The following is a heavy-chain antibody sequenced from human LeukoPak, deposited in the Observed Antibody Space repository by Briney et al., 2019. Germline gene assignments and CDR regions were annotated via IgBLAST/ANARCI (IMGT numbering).Heavy chain of an antibody. Sequence: SETLSLTCTVSGGSMTGYYWSWIRQPPGKGLEWIGYIFHSGNTDYNPSLKSRVTISIDTSKNQFSLKLSSVTAADTAVYYCARHNSPYTSNWGFDYWGQGTLVTVSS. CDR2: IFHSGNT. CDR3: ARHNSPYTSNWGFDY. D-gene: IGHD6-13*01. CDR1: GGSMTGYY. J-gene: IGHJ4*02. V-gene: IGHV4-59*08.